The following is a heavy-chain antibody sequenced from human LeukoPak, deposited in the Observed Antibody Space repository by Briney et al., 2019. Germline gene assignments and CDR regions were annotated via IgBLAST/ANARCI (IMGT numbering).Heavy chain of an antibody. V-gene: IGHV4-39*07. D-gene: IGHD2-2*01. CDR1: GGSISSGSYY. CDR2: INHSGST. Sequence: PSETLSLTCTVSGGSISSGSYYWSWIRQPPGKGLEWIGEINHSGSTNYNPSLKSRVTISVDTSKNQFSLKLSSVTAADTAVYYCARLHGYCSSTSCPPGAYYMDVWGKGTTVTVSS. CDR3: ARLHGYCSSTSCPPGAYYMDV. J-gene: IGHJ6*03.